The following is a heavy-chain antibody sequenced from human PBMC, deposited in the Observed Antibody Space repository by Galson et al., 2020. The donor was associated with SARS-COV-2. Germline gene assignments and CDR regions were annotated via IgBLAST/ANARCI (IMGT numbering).Heavy chain of an antibody. V-gene: IGHV4-30-4*01. J-gene: IGHJ4*02. CDR3: ARGELSPDGECWSGYGYYKGFDY. CDR1: GGSISSGDYY. Sequence: ETLETLSLTCTVSGGSISSGDYYWSWIRQPPGKGLEWIGYIYNSGSTYYNPSLKSRVTISVDTSKNQFSLKLSSVTAADTAGYYCARGELSPDGECWSGYGYYKGFDYWGQGTLVTVSS. CDR2: IYNSGST. D-gene: IGHD3-3*01.